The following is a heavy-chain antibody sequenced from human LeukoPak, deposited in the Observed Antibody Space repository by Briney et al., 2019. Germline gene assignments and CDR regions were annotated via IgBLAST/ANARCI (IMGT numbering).Heavy chain of an antibody. J-gene: IGHJ6*03. Sequence: ASVKVSCKASGYSFAGYYTHWVRQAPGQGLEWTGWINPNRGGTKYAQKFQGRVTMTRDTSISTVYMELSRLRSDATAVYYCARDGSGSYYYYMDVWGKGTTVTVSS. CDR1: GYSFAGYY. CDR2: INPNRGGT. CDR3: ARDGSGSYYYYMDV. V-gene: IGHV1-2*02. D-gene: IGHD1-26*01.